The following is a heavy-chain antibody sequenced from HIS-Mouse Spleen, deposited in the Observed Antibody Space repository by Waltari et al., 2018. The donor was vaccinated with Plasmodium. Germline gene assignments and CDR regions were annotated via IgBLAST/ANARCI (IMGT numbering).Heavy chain of an antibody. Sequence: EVQLVESGGGLVQPGGSLRLSCAASGFTFSSYWMSWVLQAPGKGLEWVAKIKQDGSDKDYVDSVKGRFTSSRDNAKNSLYLQMNSLRAEDTAVYYCASSWYWYFDLWGRGTLVTVSS. CDR1: GFTFSSYW. CDR3: ASSWYWYFDL. J-gene: IGHJ2*01. D-gene: IGHD6-13*01. CDR2: IKQDGSDK. V-gene: IGHV3-7*01.